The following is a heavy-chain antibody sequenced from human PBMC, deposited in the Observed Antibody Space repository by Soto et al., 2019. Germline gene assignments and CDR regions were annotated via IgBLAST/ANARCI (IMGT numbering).Heavy chain of an antibody. Sequence: HPGXSLILSCAASGFTFSSYAMSCVRQAPFKGLEWVSAISGSGGSTYYADSVKGRFTISRDNSKNTLYLQMNSLRAEDTAVYYCAKSGNPMVRGVIVSFDYWGQGTLVTVSS. J-gene: IGHJ4*02. CDR3: AKSGNPMVRGVIVSFDY. V-gene: IGHV3-23*01. CDR2: ISGSGGST. D-gene: IGHD3-10*01. CDR1: GFTFSSYA.